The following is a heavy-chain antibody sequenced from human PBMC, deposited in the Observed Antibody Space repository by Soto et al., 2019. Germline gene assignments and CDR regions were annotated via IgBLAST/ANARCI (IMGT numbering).Heavy chain of an antibody. Sequence: GASVKVSCKASGGTFSTSSISWVRQSPGQGLEWMGGIIPIFGTPHYAQKFQGRLTITADESTSTAYMDLSSLTFDDTALYYCVGDSAARTWFDPWGQGTLVTVSS. D-gene: IGHD6-6*01. J-gene: IGHJ5*02. CDR2: IIPIFGTP. CDR3: VGDSAARTWFDP. V-gene: IGHV1-69*13. CDR1: GGTFSTSS.